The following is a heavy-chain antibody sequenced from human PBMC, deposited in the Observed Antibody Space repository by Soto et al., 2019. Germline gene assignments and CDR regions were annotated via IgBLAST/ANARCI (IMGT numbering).Heavy chain of an antibody. CDR3: AHRGGGIVDWYFDL. J-gene: IGHJ2*01. CDR1: GFSLGTYGVG. V-gene: IGHV2-5*02. D-gene: IGHD1-26*01. Sequence: QITLNESGPTLVKPTQTLTLTCTFSGFSLGTYGVGVGWIRQPPGKALEWLALIYWDDDKRYSPSLKSRPTITKDTSKRQVFHTLTNLDRVDTAAYYCAHRGGGIVDWYFDLWGRGTPVIVSS. CDR2: IYWDDDK.